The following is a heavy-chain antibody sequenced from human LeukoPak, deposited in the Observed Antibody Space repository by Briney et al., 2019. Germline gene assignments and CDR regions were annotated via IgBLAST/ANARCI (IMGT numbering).Heavy chain of an antibody. CDR2: ISASGAST. CDR1: GFTFSSYA. V-gene: IGHV3-23*01. D-gene: IGHD2-21*02. J-gene: IGHJ5*02. CDR3: ARPQHFSAPNRVMVTAIQGWFDP. Sequence: GGSLRLSCAASGFTFSSYAMSWVRQAPGKGLEWVSVISASGASTYYADSVKGRFTISRDNSKNTLYLQMNSLRAEDTAVYYCARPQHFSAPNRVMVTAIQGWFDPWSQGTLVTVSS.